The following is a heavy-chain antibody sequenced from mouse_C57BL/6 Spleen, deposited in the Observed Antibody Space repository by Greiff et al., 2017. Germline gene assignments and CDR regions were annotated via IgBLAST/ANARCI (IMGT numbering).Heavy chain of an antibody. J-gene: IGHJ1*03. CDR3: ASAYYSNYAFAV. Sequence: VQLQQSGPELVKPGASVKMSCKASGYTFTDYNMHWVKQSHGQSLEWIGYINPNNGGTNYNQKFKGKATLTVNKSSSTAYMGLSSLTSEDAAVYCCASAYYSNYAFAVWGTGTPVTVSA. D-gene: IGHD2-5*01. CDR1: GYTFTDYN. V-gene: IGHV1-22*01. CDR2: INPNNGGT.